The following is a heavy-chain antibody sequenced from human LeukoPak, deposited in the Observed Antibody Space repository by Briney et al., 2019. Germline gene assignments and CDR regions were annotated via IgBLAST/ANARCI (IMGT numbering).Heavy chain of an antibody. CDR1: GGSISNYF. CDR3: AREMATTAFDY. Sequence: SETLSLTCTVSGGSISNYFWSWLRQPPGKGLGWIGYFYYSGNTNYNPSLKSRVTISVDTSKNQFSLKLSSVTAADSAVYYCAREMATTAFDYWGQGTLVTVSS. CDR2: FYYSGNT. D-gene: IGHD5-24*01. J-gene: IGHJ4*02. V-gene: IGHV4-59*01.